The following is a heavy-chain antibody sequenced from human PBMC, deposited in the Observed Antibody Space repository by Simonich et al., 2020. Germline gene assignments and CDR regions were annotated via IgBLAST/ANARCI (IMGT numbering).Heavy chain of an antibody. CDR3: ARQRVLMVYAIDY. D-gene: IGHD2-8*01. V-gene: IGHV4-39*01. Sequence: QLQLQESGPGLVKPSETLSLTCTVSGGSISSSSYYWGWIRQPPGKGLEWIGSIYYSGSTYYNPSFKSRVTISVDTSKNQFSLKLSSVTAADTAVDYCARQRVLMVYAIDYWGQGTLVTVSS. CDR1: GGSISSSSYY. CDR2: IYYSGST. J-gene: IGHJ4*02.